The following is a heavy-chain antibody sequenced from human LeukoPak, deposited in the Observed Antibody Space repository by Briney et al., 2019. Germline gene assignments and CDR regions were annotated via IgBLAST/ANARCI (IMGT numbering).Heavy chain of an antibody. V-gene: IGHV3-15*01. J-gene: IGHJ4*02. D-gene: IGHD5-24*01. CDR1: GFTFSNAW. CDR2: IKSKTDGGTT. Sequence: GGSLRLSCAASGFTFSNAWMSWVRQAPGKGLEWVGRIKSKTDGGTTDYAAPVKGRLTISRDDSKNTLYLQMNSLKTEDTAVYYCTTEGEMATTGIDYWGQGTLVTVSS. CDR3: TTEGEMATTGIDY.